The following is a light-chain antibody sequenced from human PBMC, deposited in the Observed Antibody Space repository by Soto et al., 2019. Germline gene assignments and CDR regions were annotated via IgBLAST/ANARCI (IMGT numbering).Light chain of an antibody. J-gene: IGLJ3*02. CDR2: LNS. CDR3: QSYDSSLSAWV. Sequence: QSVLTQPPSVSGAPGQRVTISCTGSSSNIGAGYDVHWYQQLPGTAPKLLIFLNSNRPSGVPDRFSGSKSGTSASLAITGLQAEDEGDYYCQSYDSSLSAWVFGGGTKLTVL. V-gene: IGLV1-40*01. CDR1: SSNIGAGYD.